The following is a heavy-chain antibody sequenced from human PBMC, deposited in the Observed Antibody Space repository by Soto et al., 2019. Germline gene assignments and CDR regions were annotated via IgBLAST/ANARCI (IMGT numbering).Heavy chain of an antibody. J-gene: IGHJ4*02. Sequence: GESLKISCKGSGYSFTTSWIGWVRQMPGKGLEWIGIIFPDDSDTRYSPSFQGHVTISVDKSISTAYLQWSGLKASDTAMYYCARHPSYLYDNSNYDYRFDYWGQRAPVTVSS. CDR2: IFPDDSDT. V-gene: IGHV5-51*01. D-gene: IGHD3-22*01. CDR3: ARHPSYLYDNSNYDYRFDY. CDR1: GYSFTTSW.